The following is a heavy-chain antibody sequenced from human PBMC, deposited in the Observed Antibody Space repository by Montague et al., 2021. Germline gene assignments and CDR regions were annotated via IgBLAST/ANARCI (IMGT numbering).Heavy chain of an antibody. CDR2: IYYSGST. V-gene: IGHV4-39*01. CDR1: GGSISSSSYY. D-gene: IGHD5-24*01. CDR3: ASSSWGRWLHSYFDY. Sequence: SETLSLTCTVSGGSISSSSYYWGWIRQPPGKGLEWIGSIYYSGSTYYNPSLKSRVTISVDTSKNQFSLKLSSVTAAATAVYYCASSSWGRWLHSYFDYWGQGTLVTVSS. J-gene: IGHJ4*02.